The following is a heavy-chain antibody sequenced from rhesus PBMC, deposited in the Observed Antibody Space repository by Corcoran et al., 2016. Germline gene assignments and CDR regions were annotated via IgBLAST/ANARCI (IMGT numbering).Heavy chain of an antibody. Sequence: VQLVESGGGLAKPGGSLRLSCAASGFSFSDYYMYWIRQPPGKGLGWIGRIDSSGSTDYNPSLKSRVTISRDTSKNQFSLKLSSVTAADTAVYYCARIYSGSWTPYWYFDLWGPGTPITISS. CDR3: ARIYSGSWTPYWYFDL. CDR1: GFSFSDYY. D-gene: IGHD6-25*01. V-gene: IGHV4-160*01. CDR2: IDSSGST. J-gene: IGHJ2*01.